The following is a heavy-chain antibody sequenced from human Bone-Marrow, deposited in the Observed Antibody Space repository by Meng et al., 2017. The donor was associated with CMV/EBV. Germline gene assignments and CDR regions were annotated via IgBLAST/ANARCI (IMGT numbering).Heavy chain of an antibody. CDR3: AKGGEYQRRDGEEFDY. J-gene: IGHJ4*02. Sequence: GESLKISCAASGFTFSSYAMSWVRQAPGKGLEWVSAISRSGDSTYYADSVKGRFTISRDNSKNTLYLQMNSLRAEDTAVYYCAKGGEYQRRDGEEFDYWGQGTLVTFSS. CDR2: ISRSGDST. CDR1: GFTFSSYA. V-gene: IGHV3-23*01. D-gene: IGHD2-2*01.